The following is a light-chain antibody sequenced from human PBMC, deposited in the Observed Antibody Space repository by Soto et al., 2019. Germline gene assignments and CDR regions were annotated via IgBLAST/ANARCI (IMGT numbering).Light chain of an antibody. V-gene: IGKV3-15*01. CDR3: QQYNIWPPYT. CDR2: GAS. J-gene: IGKJ2*01. Sequence: EIVMTQSPATLSVSPGERATLYCKASQRISSNLAWYQQKPAQPPRLLIYGASTRATGIPARFSGSGSETEFTLTISGLQSEDFALYYCQQYNIWPPYTFGQGTKLEIK. CDR1: QRISSN.